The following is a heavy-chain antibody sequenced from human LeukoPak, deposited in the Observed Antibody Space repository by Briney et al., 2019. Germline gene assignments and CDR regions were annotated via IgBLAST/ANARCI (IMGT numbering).Heavy chain of an antibody. Sequence: SETLSLTCSVSGGSISSSSYYWGWIRQPPGKGLEWIGSIYYSGSTYYNPSLKSRVTISVDTSKNQSSLKLSSVTAADTAVYYCARHPRVVPAALDYWGQGTLVTVSS. J-gene: IGHJ4*02. CDR1: GGSISSSSYY. V-gene: IGHV4-39*01. CDR2: IYYSGST. CDR3: ARHPRVVPAALDY. D-gene: IGHD2-2*01.